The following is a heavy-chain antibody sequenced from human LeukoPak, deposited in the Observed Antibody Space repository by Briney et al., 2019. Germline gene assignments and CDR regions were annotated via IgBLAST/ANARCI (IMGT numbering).Heavy chain of an antibody. CDR2: IYYSGTT. CDR1: GGSISSSYYY. Sequence: SETLSLTCTVSGGSISSSYYYWGWIRQPPGRGLEWIGSIYYSGTTYYNPSLKSRVTLSVDTSKKQISLKLSSVTAADTAVYYCARRDDSTGYYHLHYFNYWGQGTLVTVSS. D-gene: IGHD3-22*01. V-gene: IGHV4-39*01. J-gene: IGHJ4*02. CDR3: ARRDDSTGYYHLHYFNY.